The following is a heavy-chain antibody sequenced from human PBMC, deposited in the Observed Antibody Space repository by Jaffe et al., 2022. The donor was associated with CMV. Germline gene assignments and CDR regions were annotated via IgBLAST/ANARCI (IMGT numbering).Heavy chain of an antibody. J-gene: IGHJ6*03. V-gene: IGHV2-70*15. Sequence: QVTLRESGPALVKPTQTLTLTCTFSGFSLTTSGMSVSWIRQPPGRALEWLARIDWDDDKYYSTSLKTRLTISKDTSKNQVVLTMTNMDPVDTATYYCARIRSIPSDCRGRICYGRVMDVWGKGSTVTVSS. CDR2: IDWDDDK. D-gene: IGHD2-15*01. CDR3: ARIRSIPSDCRGRICYGRVMDV. CDR1: GFSLTTSGMS.